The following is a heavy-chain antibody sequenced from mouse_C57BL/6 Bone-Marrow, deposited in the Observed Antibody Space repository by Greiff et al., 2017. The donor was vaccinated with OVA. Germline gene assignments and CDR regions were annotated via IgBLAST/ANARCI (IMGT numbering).Heavy chain of an antibody. CDR2: IHPSDSDT. Sequence: QVQLQQPGAELVKPGASVKVSCKASGYTCTSYWMHWVKQRPGQGLEWIGRIHPSDSDTNYNQKFKGKATLTVDKSSSTAYMQLSSLTSEDSAVYYCAIKLPITSVDYWGQGTTLTVSS. V-gene: IGHV1-74*01. J-gene: IGHJ2*01. D-gene: IGHD1-1*01. CDR3: AIKLPITSVDY. CDR1: GYTCTSYW.